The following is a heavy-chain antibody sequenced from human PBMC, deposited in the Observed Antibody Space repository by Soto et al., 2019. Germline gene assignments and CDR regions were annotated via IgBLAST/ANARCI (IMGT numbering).Heavy chain of an antibody. CDR3: ARDGARLLWFGELLGAFDI. V-gene: IGHV3-30-3*01. CDR1: GFTFSSYA. J-gene: IGHJ3*02. CDR2: ISYDGSNK. D-gene: IGHD3-10*01. Sequence: QVQLVESGGGVVQPGRSLRLSCAASGFTFSSYAMHWVRQAPGKGLEWVAVISYDGSNKYYADSVKGRFTISRDNSKNTLYLQMNSLRAEDTAVYYGARDGARLLWFGELLGAFDIWGQGTMVTVSS.